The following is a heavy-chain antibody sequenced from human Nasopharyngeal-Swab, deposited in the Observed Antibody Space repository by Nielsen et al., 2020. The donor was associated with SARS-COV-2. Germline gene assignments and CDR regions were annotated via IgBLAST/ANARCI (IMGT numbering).Heavy chain of an antibody. Sequence: GESLKISCAASGFTFSDYYMSWIRQAPGKGLEWVSYISSSSSYTNYADSVKGRFTISRDNAKNSLYLQMNSLRAEDTAVYYCARVSPPPLTGPYYYYGMDVWGQGTTVTVSS. CDR2: ISSSSSYT. V-gene: IGHV3-11*06. D-gene: IGHD3-9*01. J-gene: IGHJ6*02. CDR3: ARVSPPPLTGPYYYYGMDV. CDR1: GFTFSDYY.